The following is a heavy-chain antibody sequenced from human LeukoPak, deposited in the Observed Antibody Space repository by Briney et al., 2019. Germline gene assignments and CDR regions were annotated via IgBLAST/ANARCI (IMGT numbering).Heavy chain of an antibody. CDR1: GFTFSSYG. D-gene: IGHD3-22*01. J-gene: IGHJ4*02. CDR2: ISYDGSNK. CDR3: AKSYNYDSSGYSDY. Sequence: PGRSLRLSCAASGFTFSSYGMHWVRQAPGKGLEWVAVISYDGSNKYYADSVKGRFTISRDNSKNTLYLQMNSLRAEDTAVYYCAKSYNYDSSGYSDYWGQGTLVTVSS. V-gene: IGHV3-30*18.